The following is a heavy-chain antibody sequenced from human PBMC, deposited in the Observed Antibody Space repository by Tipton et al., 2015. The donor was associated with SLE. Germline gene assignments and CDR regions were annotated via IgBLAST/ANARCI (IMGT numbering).Heavy chain of an antibody. CDR1: GYSISSGYY. D-gene: IGHD1-26*01. J-gene: IGHJ4*02. Sequence: TLSLTCAVSGYSISSGYYWGWIRQPPGKGLEWIGSIYYSGSTYYNPSLKSRVTISVDTSKNQFSLKLSSVTAADTAVYYCARDKWELPDYWGQGTLVTVSS. CDR3: ARDKWELPDY. V-gene: IGHV4-38-2*02. CDR2: IYYSGST.